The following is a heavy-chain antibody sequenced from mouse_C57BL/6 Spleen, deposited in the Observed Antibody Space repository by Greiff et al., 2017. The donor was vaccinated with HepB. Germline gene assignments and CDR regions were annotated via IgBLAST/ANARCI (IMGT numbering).Heavy chain of an antibody. CDR2: INPNNGGT. CDR3: ARPHSNYLAWFAY. V-gene: IGHV1-18*01. Sequence: EVKLVESGPELVKPGASVKIPCKASGYTFTDYNMDWVKQSHGKSLEWIGDINPNNGGTIYNQKFKGKATLTVDKSSSTAYMELRSLTSEDTAVYYCARPHSNYLAWFAYWGQGTLVTVSA. D-gene: IGHD2-5*01. CDR1: GYTFTDYN. J-gene: IGHJ3*01.